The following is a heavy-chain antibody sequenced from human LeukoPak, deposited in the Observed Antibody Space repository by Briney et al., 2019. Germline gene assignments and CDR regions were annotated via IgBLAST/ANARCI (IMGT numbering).Heavy chain of an antibody. V-gene: IGHV4-4*02. D-gene: IGHD6-19*01. Sequence: SETLSLTCAVSGGSISSSNWWSWVRQPPGKGLEWIGEIYHSGSTNYNPSLKSRVTISVDTSKNQFSLKLISVTAADTALYYCARVSDISVAAYFDYWGQGTLVTVSS. CDR2: IYHSGST. CDR1: GGSISSSNW. J-gene: IGHJ4*02. CDR3: ARVSDISVAAYFDY.